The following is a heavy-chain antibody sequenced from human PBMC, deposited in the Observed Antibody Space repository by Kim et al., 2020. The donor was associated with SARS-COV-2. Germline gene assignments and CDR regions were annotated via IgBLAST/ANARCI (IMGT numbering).Heavy chain of an antibody. CDR3: AKTGDRNFDY. Sequence: GGSLRLSCAASGFTFRSYGIHWVRQAPGKGLEWVGVITYDGSMQFYADSVKGRFTISRDNSKNTLYLQMNSLRAEDTAMYYCAKTGDRNFDYWGQGTLVTVSS. CDR1: GFTFRSYG. J-gene: IGHJ4*02. CDR2: ITYDGSMQ. D-gene: IGHD3-10*01. V-gene: IGHV3-30*18.